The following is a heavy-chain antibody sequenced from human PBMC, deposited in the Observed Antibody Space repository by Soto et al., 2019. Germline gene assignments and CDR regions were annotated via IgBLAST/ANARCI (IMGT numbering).Heavy chain of an antibody. V-gene: IGHV3-23*01. CDR2: INNSGGST. J-gene: IGHJ4*02. Sequence: GGSLRLSCAASGFTFSDFWMSWVRQAPGKGLEWVSAINNSGGSTYYADSVKGRFTISRDNSKNTLYLQMNSLRAEDTAVYYCAKFSYDSSGYLFDYWGQGTLVTVSS. CDR1: GFTFSDFW. D-gene: IGHD3-22*01. CDR3: AKFSYDSSGYLFDY.